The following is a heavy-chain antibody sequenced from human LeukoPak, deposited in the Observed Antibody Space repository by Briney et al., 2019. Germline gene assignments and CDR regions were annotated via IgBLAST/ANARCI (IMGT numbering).Heavy chain of an antibody. CDR1: GGSISSYY. CDR2: IYSSGST. CDR3: ARGWLRIFDY. V-gene: IGHV4-4*07. D-gene: IGHD5-24*01. Sequence: SETLSLTCTVSGGSISSYYWSWIRQPAGKGLEWIGRIYSSGSTDYNPSLKSRVTISVDTSKSQFSLKLSSVTAADTAVYYCARGWLRIFDYWGQGTLVTVSS. J-gene: IGHJ4*02.